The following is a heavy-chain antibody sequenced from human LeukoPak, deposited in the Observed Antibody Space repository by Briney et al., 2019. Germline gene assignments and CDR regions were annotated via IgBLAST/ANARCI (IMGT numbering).Heavy chain of an antibody. CDR3: ARYSYGNDY. CDR2: MNANSGNT. D-gene: IGHD5-18*01. V-gene: IGHV1-8*03. J-gene: IGHJ4*02. CDR1: GYTFTSYD. Sequence: GASVKVSCKASGYTFTSYDINWVRQATGQGLEWMGWMNANSGNTGYAQKFQGRVTITRNTSISTAYMELRRLRSDDTAVYYCARYSYGNDYWGQETLVTVSS.